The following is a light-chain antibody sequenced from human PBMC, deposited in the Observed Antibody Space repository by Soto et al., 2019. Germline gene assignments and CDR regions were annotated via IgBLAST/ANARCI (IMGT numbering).Light chain of an antibody. CDR1: QTVKNN. CDR3: QQTYRHPRT. Sequence: DIQMTQSPSSVSASVGDSVSFACQSSQTVKNNVNWYQHKRGKAPKLLISGSSNLKNGVPPRFSGSGTGTDFTLTITSLQPEDAATYYCQQTYRHPRTFGQGTSVDIK. J-gene: IGKJ1*01. V-gene: IGKV1-39*01. CDR2: GSS.